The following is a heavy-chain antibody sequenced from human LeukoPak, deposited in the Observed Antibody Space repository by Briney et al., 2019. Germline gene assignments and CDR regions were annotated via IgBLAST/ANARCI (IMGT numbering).Heavy chain of an antibody. CDR1: GGSISSYY. CDR2: IYYSGST. J-gene: IGHJ4*02. Sequence: SETLSLTCTVSGGSISSYYWSWIRQPPGKGLEWIGYIYYSGSTNYKPSLKSRVTISVETSKNQVSLQLRSVTAADTAVYYCARVTGYMIEDYFDYWGQGTLVTVSS. V-gene: IGHV4-59*01. D-gene: IGHD3-22*01. CDR3: ARVTGYMIEDYFDY.